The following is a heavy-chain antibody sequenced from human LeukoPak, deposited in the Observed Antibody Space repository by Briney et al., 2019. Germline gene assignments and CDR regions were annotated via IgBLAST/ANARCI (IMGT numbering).Heavy chain of an antibody. V-gene: IGHV4-34*01. J-gene: IGHJ5*02. Sequence: SETLSLTCAVYGGSFSGYYWSWIRQPPGKGLEWIGEINHSGSTNYNPSLKSRVTISVDTSKNQFSLKLSSVTAADTAVYYCARVSGGFWSGYSNWFDPCGQGTLVTVSS. D-gene: IGHD3-3*01. CDR2: INHSGST. CDR1: GGSFSGYY. CDR3: ARVSGGFWSGYSNWFDP.